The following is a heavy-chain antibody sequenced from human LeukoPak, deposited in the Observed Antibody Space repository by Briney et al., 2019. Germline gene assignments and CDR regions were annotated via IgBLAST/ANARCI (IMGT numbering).Heavy chain of an antibody. V-gene: IGHV3-23*01. CDR3: AKRLNDFWSGSTYYFDH. J-gene: IGHJ4*02. D-gene: IGHD3-3*01. CDR1: GFTFSSYW. Sequence: SGGSLRLSCAASGFTFSSYWMSWVRQAPGKGLEWVSAISGSGGSTYYADSVKGRFTISRDNSKNTLYLQMNSLRAEDTAVYYCAKRLNDFWSGSTYYFDHWGQGTLVTVSS. CDR2: ISGSGGST.